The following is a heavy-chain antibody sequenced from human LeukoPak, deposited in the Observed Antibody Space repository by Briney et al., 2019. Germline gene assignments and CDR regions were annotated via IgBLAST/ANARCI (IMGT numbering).Heavy chain of an antibody. CDR2: INPNSGGT. CDR3: ARDLAEAAAGYYYYGMDV. D-gene: IGHD6-13*01. V-gene: IGHV1-2*04. Sequence: ASVKVSCKASGYTFTGYYMHWVRQAPGQGLEWMGWINPNSGGTNYAQKFQGWVTMTRDTSISTAYMELSRLRSDDTAVYYCARDLAEAAAGYYYYGMDVWGQGTTVTVSS. J-gene: IGHJ6*02. CDR1: GYTFTGYY.